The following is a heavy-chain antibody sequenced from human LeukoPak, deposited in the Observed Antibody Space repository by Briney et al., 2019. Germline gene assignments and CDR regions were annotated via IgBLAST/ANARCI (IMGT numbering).Heavy chain of an antibody. D-gene: IGHD1-14*01. Sequence: NFQGRVTMTRDTSTSTVYMELSSLRFEDTAVYYCARENPIKSWDYWGQGTLVTVFS. V-gene: IGHV1-46*01. J-gene: IGHJ4*02. CDR3: ARENPIKSWDY.